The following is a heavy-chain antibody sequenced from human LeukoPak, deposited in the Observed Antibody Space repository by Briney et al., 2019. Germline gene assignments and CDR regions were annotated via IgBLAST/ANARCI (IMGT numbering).Heavy chain of an antibody. Sequence: ASVKVSCKASGGTFSSYAISWVRQAPGQGLEWMGGIIPIFGTANYAQKFQGRVTITADESTSTAYMDLSSLRSEDTAVYYCARAYMTATRHFDYWGQGTLVTVSS. V-gene: IGHV1-69*13. D-gene: IGHD2-21*02. CDR1: GGTFSSYA. J-gene: IGHJ4*02. CDR2: IIPIFGTA. CDR3: ARAYMTATRHFDY.